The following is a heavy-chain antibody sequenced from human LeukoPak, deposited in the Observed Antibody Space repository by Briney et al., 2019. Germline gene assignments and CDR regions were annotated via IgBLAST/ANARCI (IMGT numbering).Heavy chain of an antibody. CDR1: GFTFTSSA. Sequence: SVKVSCKASGFTFTSSAVQWVRQARGQRLEWIGWIVVGSGNTNYAQKFQERVTITRDTSTSTAYMELSSLRSEDTAVYYCAADRSNIAAAGTSFEMPRDYWGQGTLVTVSS. D-gene: IGHD6-13*01. CDR3: AADRSNIAAAGTSFEMPRDY. CDR2: IVVGSGNT. V-gene: IGHV1-58*01. J-gene: IGHJ4*02.